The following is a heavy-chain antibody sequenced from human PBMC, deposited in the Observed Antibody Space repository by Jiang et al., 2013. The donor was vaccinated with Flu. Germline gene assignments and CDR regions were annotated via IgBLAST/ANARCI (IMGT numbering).Heavy chain of an antibody. V-gene: IGHV1-69*13. Sequence: GAEVKKPGASVKVSCKASGYPFTSYGISWVRQAPGQGLEWMGGVSPIFDTVKYAQKFQGRLTISADASTATAYMELSSLTSEDTAVYYCARDPAEQFNWFDPWGQGT. D-gene: IGHD6-19*01. J-gene: IGHJ5*02. CDR1: GYPFTSYG. CDR3: ARDPAEQFNWFDP. CDR2: VSPIFDTV.